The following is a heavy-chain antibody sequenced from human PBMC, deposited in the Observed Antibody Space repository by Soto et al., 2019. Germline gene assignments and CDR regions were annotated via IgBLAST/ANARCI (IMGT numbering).Heavy chain of an antibody. D-gene: IGHD1-1*01. CDR1: GGFVSSGNYY. V-gene: IGHV4-34*01. J-gene: IGHJ3*02. CDR2: MSHTGGT. CDR3: ARVERGTATTVVDAFDI. Sequence: QEQLQQWGAGLLKPSETLSLTCAVYGGFVSSGNYYWSWIRQPPGKGLEWIGEMSHTGGTHFNPSLKSRFTISVDTSKNQFSLKMSSVTAADTALYYCARVERGTATTVVDAFDIWGPGTMVTVSS.